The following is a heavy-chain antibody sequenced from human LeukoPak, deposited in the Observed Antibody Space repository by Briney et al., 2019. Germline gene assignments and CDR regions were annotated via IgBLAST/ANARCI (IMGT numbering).Heavy chain of an antibody. D-gene: IGHD3-9*01. CDR2: MNPNSGNT. J-gene: IGHJ6*02. V-gene: IGHV1-8*01. Sequence: GASVKVSCKSSGYTFTSYDINWVRQATGQGLEWMGWMNPNSGNTGCAQKFQGRVTMTRNTSISTAYMELSSLRSEDTAVYYCARVGDILTGYHFYYYGMDVWGQGTTVTVSS. CDR3: ARVGDILTGYHFYYYGMDV. CDR1: GYTFTSYD.